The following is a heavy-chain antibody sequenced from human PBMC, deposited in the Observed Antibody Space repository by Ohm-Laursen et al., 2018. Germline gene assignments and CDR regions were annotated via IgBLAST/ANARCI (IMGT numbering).Heavy chain of an antibody. Sequence: SDTLSLTCPVYGGSFSGYYWSWIRQPPGKGLEWIGEIKHSGSTNYNPSLKSRVTISVDTSKNQFSLKLSSVTAADTAVYYCARGGRLWVAATKSSSWYQTPYYYYGMDVWGQGATVTVSS. CDR2: IKHSGST. D-gene: IGHD6-13*01. J-gene: IGHJ6*02. CDR3: ARGGRLWVAATKSSSWYQTPYYYYGMDV. V-gene: IGHV4-34*01. CDR1: GGSFSGYY.